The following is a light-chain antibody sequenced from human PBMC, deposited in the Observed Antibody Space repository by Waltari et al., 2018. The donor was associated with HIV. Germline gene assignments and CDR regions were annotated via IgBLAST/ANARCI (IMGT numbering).Light chain of an antibody. CDR2: EVL. J-gene: IGLJ1*01. CDR3: SSYTINNDYV. CDR1: SSDVGRYNY. Sequence: QSALTQPASVSGSPGQSIPISCTGTSSDVGRYNYVSWYQHHPGKAPRLMIYEVLNRPAGISNRFSGSKSGNTASLTISGLQAEDEADYYCSSYTINNDYVFGTGTRVTVL. V-gene: IGLV2-14*01.